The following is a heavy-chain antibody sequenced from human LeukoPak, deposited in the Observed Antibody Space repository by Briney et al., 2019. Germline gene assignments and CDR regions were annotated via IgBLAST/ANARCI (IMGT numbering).Heavy chain of an antibody. J-gene: IGHJ4*02. V-gene: IGHV1-8*02. D-gene: IGHD7-27*01. Sequence: ASVKVSCKASGGTFSSYAISWVRQAPGQRLEWMGWMSPNSGDTGYAQKFQDRVTMTRNTSISTAYMELSSLRSDDTAVYYCARGPPNWGYDYWGPGTLVTVSS. CDR3: ARGPPNWGYDY. CDR1: GGTFSSYA. CDR2: MSPNSGDT.